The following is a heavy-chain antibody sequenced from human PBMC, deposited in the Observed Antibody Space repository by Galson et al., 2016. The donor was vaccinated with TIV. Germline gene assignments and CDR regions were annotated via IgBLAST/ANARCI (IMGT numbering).Heavy chain of an antibody. J-gene: IGHJ6*02. Sequence: PALVKPTQTLTLTCTFSGFSLTTSGVGVGWIRQPPGKALEWLAHIYWDDDERYSPSLKSRLTITKDTSKNQVVFTITNMDPVDTATYYCAHLPNMFYYGMDVWGQGTTVTVSS. CDR3: AHLPNMFYYGMDV. D-gene: IGHD3-10*02. CDR2: IYWDDDE. CDR1: GFSLTTSGVG. V-gene: IGHV2-5*02.